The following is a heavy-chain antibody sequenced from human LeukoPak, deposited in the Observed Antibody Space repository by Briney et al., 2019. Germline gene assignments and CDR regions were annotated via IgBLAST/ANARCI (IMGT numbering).Heavy chain of an antibody. CDR1: GFTFSSYW. Sequence: GGSLRLSCAASGFTFSSYWMSWVRQGPGKGLEWVANIKQDGSEKYYVDSVKGRLTISRDNTKNSLHLQMNSLRAEDTAVYYCARDSGETGLTGYYTGGASFYFDYWGQGTLVTVSS. CDR2: IKQDGSEK. J-gene: IGHJ4*02. V-gene: IGHV3-7*03. CDR3: ARDSGETGLTGYYTGGASFYFDY. D-gene: IGHD3-9*01.